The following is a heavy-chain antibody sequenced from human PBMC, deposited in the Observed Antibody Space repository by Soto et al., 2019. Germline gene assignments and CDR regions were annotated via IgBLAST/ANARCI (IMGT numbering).Heavy chain of an antibody. V-gene: IGHV4-31*03. Sequence: TRSLNCTVAGGSMSSGGYFWSWIRQHPGKGLEWIGYIYYSGSTYYNTSLKSRVTISVETSKNQFSPKLSSVTAADTAVYYCARDGITLFDYWGQGTLVTVSS. CDR1: GGSMSSGGYF. CDR3: ARDGITLFDY. D-gene: IGHD3-16*01. CDR2: IYYSGST. J-gene: IGHJ4*02.